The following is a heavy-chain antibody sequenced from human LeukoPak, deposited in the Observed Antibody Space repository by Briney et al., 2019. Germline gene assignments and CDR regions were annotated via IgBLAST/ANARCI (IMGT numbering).Heavy chain of an antibody. J-gene: IGHJ4*02. CDR1: GFTFSSYG. Sequence: GGTLRLSCAASGFTFSSYGMSWVRQAPGKGLEWVSAISGSGGSTYYADSVKGRFTISRDNSKNTLYLQMNSLRAEDTAVYYCAKHDYGDYGFFDYWGQGTLVTVSS. CDR3: AKHDYGDYGFFDY. D-gene: IGHD4-17*01. CDR2: ISGSGGST. V-gene: IGHV3-23*01.